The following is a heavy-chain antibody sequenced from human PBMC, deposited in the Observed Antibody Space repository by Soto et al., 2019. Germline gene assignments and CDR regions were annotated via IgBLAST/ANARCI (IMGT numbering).Heavy chain of an antibody. J-gene: IGHJ4*02. CDR3: ARGYCSGTSCSSLDF. D-gene: IGHD2-2*01. CDR2: LNGVGSST. CDR1: GFTFSNYW. V-gene: IGHV3-74*02. Sequence: EVQLLESGGGLVQPGGSLRLSCAASGFTFSNYWMHWVRQAPGKGLVWVSRLNGVGSSTYYADSVRGRFTISRDNAKNTLYLQMNSLRAEDAAVYYCARGYCSGTSCSSLDFWGQGTLVTVSS.